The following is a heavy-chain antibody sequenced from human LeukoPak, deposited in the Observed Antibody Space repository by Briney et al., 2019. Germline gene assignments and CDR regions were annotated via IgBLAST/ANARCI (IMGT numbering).Heavy chain of an antibody. Sequence: GGSLRLSCAASAFTFSNYAMSWVRQAPGKGLEWVSSISGSGDSTYYADSMKGRFTISRDNSKNTLYLQMNSLRAEDTAVYYCAKDGSRAWDIGFQHWGQGTLVTVFS. D-gene: IGHD2-15*01. V-gene: IGHV3-23*01. CDR2: ISGSGDST. CDR3: AKDGSRAWDIGFQH. J-gene: IGHJ1*01. CDR1: AFTFSNYA.